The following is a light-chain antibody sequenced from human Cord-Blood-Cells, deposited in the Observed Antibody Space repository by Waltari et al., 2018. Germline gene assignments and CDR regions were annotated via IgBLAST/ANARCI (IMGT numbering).Light chain of an antibody. J-gene: IGLJ3*02. Sequence: SSELTQDPAVSVALGQTVRITCQGDSLRSYYASWYQQKTGQAPVLVIYGKNNPPSGIPDRFSGSRSGNTASLTITGAQAEDEADYYCNSRDSSGNHWVFGGGTKLTVL. V-gene: IGLV3-19*01. CDR2: GKN. CDR1: SLRSYY. CDR3: NSRDSSGNHWV.